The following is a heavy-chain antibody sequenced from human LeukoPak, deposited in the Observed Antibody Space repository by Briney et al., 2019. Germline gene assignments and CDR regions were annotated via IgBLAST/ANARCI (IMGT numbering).Heavy chain of an antibody. CDR3: ASLLRGDIVVVPAAHRTFGLDV. Sequence: PSETLSLTCAVYGGSFSGYYCSWSREPPGKRLEWSGEINHSGSTNYNPSLKSRVTISVDTSKNQFSRKMNSVAAADTDVYYCASLLRGDIVVVPAAHRTFGLDVWGEGPTVPVSS. J-gene: IGHJ6*04. V-gene: IGHV4-34*01. CDR1: GGSFSGYY. D-gene: IGHD2-2*01. CDR2: INHSGST.